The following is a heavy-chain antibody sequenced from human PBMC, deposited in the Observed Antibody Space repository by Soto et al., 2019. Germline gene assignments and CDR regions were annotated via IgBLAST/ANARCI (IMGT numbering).Heavy chain of an antibody. J-gene: IGHJ6*02. CDR2: ISYSGSTI. CDR1: GFTFSSYE. CDR3: AREGAIAVAGKYHYGMDV. Sequence: GGSLRLSCAASGFTFSSYEMHWVRQTPGKGPEWVSYISYSGSTIYYADSVKGRFTISRDNAKNSLYLQMNSLRAEDTAIYYCAREGAIAVAGKYHYGMDVWGQGTTVTVSS. V-gene: IGHV3-48*03. D-gene: IGHD6-19*01.